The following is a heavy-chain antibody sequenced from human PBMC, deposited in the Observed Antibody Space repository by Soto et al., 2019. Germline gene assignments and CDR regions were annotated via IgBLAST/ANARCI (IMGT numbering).Heavy chain of an antibody. CDR2: IWDDGSNK. CDR3: SRCVFA. Sequence: GGSLRLSCAASGFTFSSYGMHWVRQAPGKGLEGVAVIWDDGSNKYYADSVKGRFTISRDNSKNTLYLQMNSLRAEDTAVYYCSRCVFARGHGTLFTVPS. J-gene: IGHJ4*01. V-gene: IGHV3-33*01. D-gene: IGHD3-10*02. CDR1: GFTFSSYG.